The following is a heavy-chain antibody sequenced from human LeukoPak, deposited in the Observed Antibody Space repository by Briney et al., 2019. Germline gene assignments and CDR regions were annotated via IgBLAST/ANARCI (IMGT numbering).Heavy chain of an antibody. Sequence: PGGSLRLSCAAYGFTFSSYSMNWVRQAPGKGLEWVSSISSSSSYIYYADSVKGRFTISRDNAKNSLYLQMNSLRAEDTAVYYCARESAAAGKEDWFDPWGQGTLVTVSS. D-gene: IGHD6-13*01. V-gene: IGHV3-21*01. CDR2: ISSSSSYI. CDR3: ARESAAAGKEDWFDP. J-gene: IGHJ5*02. CDR1: GFTFSSYS.